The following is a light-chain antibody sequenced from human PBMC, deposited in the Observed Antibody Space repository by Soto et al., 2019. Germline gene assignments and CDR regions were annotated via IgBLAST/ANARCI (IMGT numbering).Light chain of an antibody. V-gene: IGLV2-8*01. CDR1: SSDVGGYNY. Sequence: QSALTQPPSASGSPGQSVTISCAGTSSDVGGYNYVSWYQQHPGKAPKLIIYEVTTRPSGVPDRFSGSKSGNTASLTVSGLQAEDEADYYCSSYAGTIRPLFGGGTELTVL. CDR2: EVT. J-gene: IGLJ2*01. CDR3: SSYAGTIRPL.